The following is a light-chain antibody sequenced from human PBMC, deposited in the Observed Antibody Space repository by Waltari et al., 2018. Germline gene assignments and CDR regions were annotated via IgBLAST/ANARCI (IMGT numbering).Light chain of an antibody. J-gene: IGKJ2*03. CDR1: QDISNY. Sequence: DIQMTQSPSSLSASVGDRVTITCRASQDISNYLNWYQQKPGKAPKRLIYDASSLQSGVPSRFSGSGTGTAFTLTISSLQPEDFATYYCVQYNSAPYSFGQGTKVEIK. CDR3: VQYNSAPYS. CDR2: DAS. V-gene: IGKV1-17*01.